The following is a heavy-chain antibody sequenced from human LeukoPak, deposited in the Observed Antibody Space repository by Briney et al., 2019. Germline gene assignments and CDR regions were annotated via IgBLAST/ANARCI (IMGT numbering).Heavy chain of an antibody. CDR3: ASIYFDSRGYYHFDY. CDR1: GGSISSHH. CDR2: IYYSGST. J-gene: IGHJ4*02. Sequence: SETLSLTCTVSGGSISSHHWSWIRQPPGKGLEWIGFIYYSGSTNYNPSLESRVTISVDTSQNQFSLKLSSVTAADTAVYYCASIYFDSRGYYHFDYWGQGTLVTVSS. D-gene: IGHD3-22*01. V-gene: IGHV4-59*11.